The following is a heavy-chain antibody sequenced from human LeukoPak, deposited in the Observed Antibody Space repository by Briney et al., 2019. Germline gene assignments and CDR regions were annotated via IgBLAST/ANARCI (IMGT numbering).Heavy chain of an antibody. CDR2: ISSSSSTI. Sequence: GGSLRLSCAASGFTFSSYSMNWVRQAPGKGLEWVSYISSSSSTIYYADSVKGRFTISRDNAKNSLYLLMNSLRDEDTAVYYCARGVVAAGDYWGQGTLVTVSS. J-gene: IGHJ4*02. CDR1: GFTFSSYS. V-gene: IGHV3-48*02. CDR3: ARGVVAAGDY. D-gene: IGHD2-15*01.